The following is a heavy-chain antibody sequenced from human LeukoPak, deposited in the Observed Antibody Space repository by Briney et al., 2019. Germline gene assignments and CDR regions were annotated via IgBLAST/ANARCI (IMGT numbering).Heavy chain of an antibody. Sequence: ASVTVSCKASGYTFTGYYMHWVRQAPGQGLEWMGWINPNSGGTNYAQKFQGRVTMTRDTSISTAYMELSSLRSDDTAVYYCARGGKQWQPTRGDWGQGTLVTVSS. CDR1: GYTFTGYY. V-gene: IGHV1-2*02. CDR3: ARGGKQWQPTRGD. CDR2: INPNSGGT. J-gene: IGHJ4*02. D-gene: IGHD6-19*01.